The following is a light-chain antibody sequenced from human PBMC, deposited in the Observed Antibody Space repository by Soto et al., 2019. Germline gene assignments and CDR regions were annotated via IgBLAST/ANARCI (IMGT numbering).Light chain of an antibody. CDR2: DAY. J-gene: IGKJ1*01. CDR1: NSSSRY. CDR3: QQYSSYLLT. Sequence: IQISQSPSSLSASVGDRVTMTCPTQNSSSRYLAWYQQKPGKAPKLLIYDAYNMETGIPARFSGSGSGTEFTLTISSLQPEDLAAYYCQQYSSYLLTFGHGTKVDI. V-gene: IGKV1-5*01.